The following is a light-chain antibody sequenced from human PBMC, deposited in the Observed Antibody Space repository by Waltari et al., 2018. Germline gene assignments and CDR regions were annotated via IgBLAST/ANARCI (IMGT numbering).Light chain of an antibody. V-gene: IGKV4-1*01. CDR1: QSVLYNSNNKNY. CDR3: QQYYRSPLT. Sequence: DIVMTQSPDSLAVSLGERATINCKSRQSVLYNSNNKNYLAWYQQRPGQPPKLLIYWASTRESGVPDRFSGSGSGTDFTLTISSLQAEDVAIYYCQQYYRSPLTFGPGTKVDIK. J-gene: IGKJ3*01. CDR2: WAS.